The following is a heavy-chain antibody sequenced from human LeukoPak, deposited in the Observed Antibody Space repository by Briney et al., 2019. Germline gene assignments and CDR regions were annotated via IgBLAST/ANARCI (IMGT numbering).Heavy chain of an antibody. J-gene: IGHJ4*02. CDR2: ISSSSSYI. CDR3: ARDPALVAATPYYFDY. V-gene: IGHV3-21*01. CDR1: GFTFSSYS. Sequence: GGALRISRAASGFTFSSYSMNWVPPAPGEGLEWGSSISSSSSYIYYADSVKGRFTISRDNAKNSLYLQMNSLRAEDTAVYNCARDPALVAATPYYFDYWGQGTLVTVSS. D-gene: IGHD2-15*01.